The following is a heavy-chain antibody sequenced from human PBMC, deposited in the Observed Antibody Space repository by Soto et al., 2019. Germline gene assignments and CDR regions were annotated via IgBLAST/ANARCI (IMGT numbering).Heavy chain of an antibody. CDR2: INHSGST. CDR3: ARARSSSWPFDY. Sequence: SETLSLTCAVYGGSFSGYYLSWIRQPPGKGLEWIGEINHSGSTNYNPSLKSRVTISVDTSKNQFSLKLSSVTAADTAVYYCARARSSSWPFDYWGQETLVTVSS. V-gene: IGHV4-34*01. D-gene: IGHD6-13*01. CDR1: GGSFSGYY. J-gene: IGHJ4*02.